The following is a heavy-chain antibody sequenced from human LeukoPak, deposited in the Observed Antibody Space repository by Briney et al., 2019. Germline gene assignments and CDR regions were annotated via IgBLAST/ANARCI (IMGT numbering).Heavy chain of an antibody. CDR2: IYYSGNT. V-gene: IGHV4-39*01. Sequence: SETLSLTCTVSGVSISSSNSYWGWIRQPPGTGLEWIGSIYYSGNTYYNASLKSQFSISINTSKNQFSLRLTSVPAADTAVYYCARQTGSGLFILPGGKGTLVTVSS. CDR1: GVSISSSNSY. D-gene: IGHD3/OR15-3a*01. CDR3: ARQTGSGLFILP. J-gene: IGHJ4*02.